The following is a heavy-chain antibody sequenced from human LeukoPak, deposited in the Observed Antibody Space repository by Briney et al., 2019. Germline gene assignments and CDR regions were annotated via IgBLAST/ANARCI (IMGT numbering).Heavy chain of an antibody. CDR1: GFTFTSHA. V-gene: IGHV3-23*01. Sequence: GGSLRLSCAASGFTFTSHAMTWVRQAPGRGLEWVSGISGSGGSTDYADSVRGRFTISRDNSKNTLFLQMNSLRAEDTAVYYCAKVLNIYHYYGMDVWGQGTTVTVSS. D-gene: IGHD2/OR15-2a*01. J-gene: IGHJ6*02. CDR2: ISGSGGST. CDR3: AKVLNIYHYYGMDV.